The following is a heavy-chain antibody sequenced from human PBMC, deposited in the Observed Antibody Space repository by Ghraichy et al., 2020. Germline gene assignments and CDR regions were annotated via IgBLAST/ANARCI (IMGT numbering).Heavy chain of an antibody. J-gene: IGHJ4*02. CDR1: GGSITNNSYY. V-gene: IGHV4-39*01. CDR2: IYYSGST. D-gene: IGHD3-9*01. Sequence: ESLNISCTVSGGSITNNSYYWGWIRQPPGKGLEWVGSIYYSGSTHYNPSFKSRVTISVDTAKNQFSLKLSSVTAAETAVYYCASSLIVRYFDWTNTAPFNYWGQGTLVTVSS. CDR3: ASSLIVRYFDWTNTAPFNY.